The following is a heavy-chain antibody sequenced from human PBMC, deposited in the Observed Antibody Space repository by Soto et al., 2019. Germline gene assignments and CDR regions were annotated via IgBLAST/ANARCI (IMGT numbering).Heavy chain of an antibody. Sequence: EVQLLESGGGLVQPGGSLRLSCAASGFPLSTYGMTWVRQAPGKGLEWVSAITGTGGNTYYVDSVKGRFTSSRDNSQNMLYLQMNSLRVEDTAVYYCARIRGYWYGLDVWGQGTTVTVSS. J-gene: IGHJ6*02. V-gene: IGHV3-23*01. CDR2: ITGTGGNT. CDR3: ARIRGYWYGLDV. CDR1: GFPLSTYG.